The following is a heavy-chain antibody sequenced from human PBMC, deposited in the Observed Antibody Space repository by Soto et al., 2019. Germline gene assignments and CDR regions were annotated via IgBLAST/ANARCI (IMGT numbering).Heavy chain of an antibody. CDR2: IYPGDSDT. CDR3: ASHSTLGFDAFDI. Sequence: GESLKISCKGSGYSFTSYWIGWVRQMPGKGLEWMGIIYPGDSDTRYSPSFQGQVTISADTSISTAYLQWSSLKASDTAMYYCASHSTLGFDAFDIWGQGTMVTVSS. V-gene: IGHV5-51*01. J-gene: IGHJ3*02. CDR1: GYSFTSYW. D-gene: IGHD7-27*01.